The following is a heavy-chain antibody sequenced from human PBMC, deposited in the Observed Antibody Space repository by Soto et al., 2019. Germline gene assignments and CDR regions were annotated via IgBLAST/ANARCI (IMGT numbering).Heavy chain of an antibody. J-gene: IGHJ3*02. D-gene: IGHD2-21*01. CDR2: ISGSGGVT. V-gene: IGHV3-23*01. CDR3: ARLTAFDI. Sequence: PGGSLRLSCAAXGFIFSTYAMTWVRQGPGKGLEWVSSISGSGGVTYYADSVKGRFTISRDNSRSTMYLQMNSLRVEDTAVYYCARLTAFDIWGQGTMVTVSS. CDR1: GFIFSTYA.